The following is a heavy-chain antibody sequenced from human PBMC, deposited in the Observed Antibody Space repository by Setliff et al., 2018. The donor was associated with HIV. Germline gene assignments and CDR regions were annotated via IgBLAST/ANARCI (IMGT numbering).Heavy chain of an antibody. CDR3: ARGLSIFGVATPGFYSFMDV. J-gene: IGHJ6*03. CDR1: GGSMSSHY. CDR2: IYYSGST. V-gene: IGHV4-59*11. D-gene: IGHD3-3*01. Sequence: SETLSLTCTVSGGSMSSHYWSWIRQPPGKGLEWIGHIYYSGSTNYNPSLKSRVIISVDKSKNQFSLKLNSVTAADTAVYYCARGLSIFGVATPGFYSFMDVWGKGTTVTVSS.